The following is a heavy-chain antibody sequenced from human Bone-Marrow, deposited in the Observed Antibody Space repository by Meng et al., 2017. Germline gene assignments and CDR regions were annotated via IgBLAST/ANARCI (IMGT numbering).Heavy chain of an antibody. CDR3: ARLAYDSSGYWFDY. D-gene: IGHD3-22*01. CDR1: GGSFISYY. V-gene: IGHV4-34*01. CDR2: INHSGST. Sequence: QVQVQRWGAGMLKPSRSQSHPCSGDGGSFISYYWSWIRQPPGKGLECIGEINHSGSTNYNPSLKSRVTISVDTSKNQFSLKLSSVTAADTAVYYCARLAYDSSGYWFDYWGQGTLVTVSS. J-gene: IGHJ4*02.